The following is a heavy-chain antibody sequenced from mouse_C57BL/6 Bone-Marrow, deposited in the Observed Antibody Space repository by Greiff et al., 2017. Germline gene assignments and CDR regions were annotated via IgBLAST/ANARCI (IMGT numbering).Heavy chain of an antibody. V-gene: IGHV1-55*01. Sequence: VKLQQPGAELVKPGASVKMSCKASGYTFTSYWITWVKQRPGQGLEWIGDIYPTSGRTNYNEKFKSKAILTVDTSSNTAYMQLSSLTSEDSAVFYCARSGPLGRRFDYWGQGTTPTVSS. CDR2: IYPTSGRT. J-gene: IGHJ2*01. CDR3: ARSGPLGRRFDY. D-gene: IGHD4-1*01. CDR1: GYTFTSYW.